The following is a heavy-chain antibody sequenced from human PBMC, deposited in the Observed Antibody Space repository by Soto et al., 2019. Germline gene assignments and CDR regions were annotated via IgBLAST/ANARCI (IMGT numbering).Heavy chain of an antibody. Sequence: SETLSLTCSVSGGSISSTPYYWGWIRQPPGKGLEWLGTIYYSGTTSYNPSLKSRVIISVDTSNNQFFLELRSVTAADTAVYYCARHRQYYDTSGYQQRYFDYWGQGTQVTVSS. CDR2: IYYSGTT. J-gene: IGHJ4*02. D-gene: IGHD3-22*01. CDR3: ARHRQYYDTSGYQQRYFDY. CDR1: GGSISSTPYY. V-gene: IGHV4-39*01.